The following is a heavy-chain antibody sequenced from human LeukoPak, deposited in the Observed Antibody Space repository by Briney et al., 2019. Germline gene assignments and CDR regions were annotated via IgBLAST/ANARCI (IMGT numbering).Heavy chain of an antibody. Sequence: SETLSLTCTVSGGSISSGGYYWSWIRQHPGKGLEWIGYIYYSGSIYYNPSLKSRVTISVDTSKNQFSLKLSSVTAADTAVYYCARESVAVAGTYYYGMDVWGQGTTVTVSS. CDR1: GGSISSGGYY. J-gene: IGHJ6*02. CDR3: ARESVAVAGTYYYGMDV. CDR2: IYYSGSI. D-gene: IGHD6-19*01. V-gene: IGHV4-31*03.